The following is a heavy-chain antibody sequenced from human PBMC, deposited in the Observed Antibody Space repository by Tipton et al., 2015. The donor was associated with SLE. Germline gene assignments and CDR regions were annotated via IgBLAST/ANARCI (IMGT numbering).Heavy chain of an antibody. D-gene: IGHD2-2*01. J-gene: IGHJ4*02. CDR3: AKGGTYCSSTSCPWNY. CDR1: GFKFSTYS. V-gene: IGHV3-21*04. Sequence: SLRLSCAASGFKFSTYSMNWGRQAPGKGLEWVSSISSSSRYIYYADSVKGRFTISRDNAENSLFLQMNSLRAEDTAVYYCAKGGTYCSSTSCPWNYWGQGMLVTVSS. CDR2: ISSSSRYI.